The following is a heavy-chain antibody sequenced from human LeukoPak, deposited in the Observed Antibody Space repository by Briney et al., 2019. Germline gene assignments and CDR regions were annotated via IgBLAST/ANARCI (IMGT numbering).Heavy chain of an antibody. D-gene: IGHD6-19*01. V-gene: IGHV4-34*01. CDR3: ARTRRTSGWHLDS. CDR1: SGSFTDYY. Sequence: SETLSLTCAVQSGSFTDYYWSWIRQTPGRGLEWIGEINHSENTNYNPSLKSRATISVDTSKNQFSLKLNSLTAADTAVYFCARTRRTSGWHLDSWGQGTLVTVSS. CDR2: INHSENT. J-gene: IGHJ4*02.